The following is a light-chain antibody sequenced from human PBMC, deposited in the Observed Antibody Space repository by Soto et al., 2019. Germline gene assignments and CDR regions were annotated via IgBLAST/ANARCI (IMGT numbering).Light chain of an antibody. CDR3: QQYNSYPFP. Sequence: DIQMTQSPSTLSASVGDRVTITCRASQSISSWLAWYQQKPGKAPKLLIYKASSLESGVPSRFSGSGSGTEFALTISSLQPDDFAPYYCQQYNSYPFPFGPGTKLDIK. CDR2: KAS. J-gene: IGKJ3*01. V-gene: IGKV1-5*03. CDR1: QSISSW.